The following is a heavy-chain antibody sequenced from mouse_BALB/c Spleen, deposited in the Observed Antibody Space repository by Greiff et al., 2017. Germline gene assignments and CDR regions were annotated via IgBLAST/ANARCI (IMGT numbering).Heavy chain of an antibody. V-gene: IGHV1-18*01. Sequence: EVKLVESGPELVKPGASVKISCKTSGYTFTEYTMHWVKQSHGKSLEWIGGINPNNGGTSYNQKFKGKATLTVDKSSSTAYMELRSLTSEDSAVYYCARDDDGYYVYYAMDYWGQGTSVTVSS. J-gene: IGHJ4*01. CDR1: GYTFTEYT. CDR3: ARDDDGYYVYYAMDY. D-gene: IGHD2-3*01. CDR2: INPNNGGT.